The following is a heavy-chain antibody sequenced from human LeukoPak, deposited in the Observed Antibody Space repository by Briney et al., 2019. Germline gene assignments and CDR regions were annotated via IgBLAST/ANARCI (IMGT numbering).Heavy chain of an antibody. CDR2: ISAYNGNT. D-gene: IGHD5-12*01. Sequence: ASVKVSCEASGYTFTSYGISWVRQAPGQGLEWMGWISAYNGNTNYAQKLQGRVTMTTDTSTSTAYMELRSLRSDDTAVYYCARPIYSGYDFDYWGQGTLVTVSS. CDR3: ARPIYSGYDFDY. V-gene: IGHV1-18*01. CDR1: GYTFTSYG. J-gene: IGHJ4*02.